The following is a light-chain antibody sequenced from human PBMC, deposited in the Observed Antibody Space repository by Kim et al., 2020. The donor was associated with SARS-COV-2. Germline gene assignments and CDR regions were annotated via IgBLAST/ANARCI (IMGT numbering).Light chain of an antibody. J-gene: IGKJ1*01. V-gene: IGKV1-39*01. Sequence: AAVRDSVTITCRASQTITTYVNWYQHRPGRAPHLLIYAASRLHSVVPSRFSGSGSGTVFTLTISDVQPEDVATYYCHQTHTSPRTFGQGTKVDIK. CDR2: AAS. CDR3: HQTHTSPRT. CDR1: QTITTY.